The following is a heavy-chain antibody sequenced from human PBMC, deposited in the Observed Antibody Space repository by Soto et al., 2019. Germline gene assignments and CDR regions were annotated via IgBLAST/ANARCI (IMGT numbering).Heavy chain of an antibody. Sequence: SETLSLTCTVSGGSIVTSSYYWGWIRQPPGKGLEWLGHIYYSGNTYYHPSLKSRVTISVDTSRNQFSLRLSSVTAADTAVYYCARLPQEYNYYGMDVWGQGTTVTVFS. V-gene: IGHV4-39*01. D-gene: IGHD1-1*01. CDR2: IYYSGNT. J-gene: IGHJ6*02. CDR3: ARLPQEYNYYGMDV. CDR1: GGSIVTSSYY.